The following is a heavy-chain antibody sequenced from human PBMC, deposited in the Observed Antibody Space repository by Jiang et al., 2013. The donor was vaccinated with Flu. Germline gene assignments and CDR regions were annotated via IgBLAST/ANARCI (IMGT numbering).Heavy chain of an antibody. CDR1: GFTFSTYA. J-gene: IGHJ4*02. Sequence: QLLESGGGLVQPGGSLRLSCAASGFTFSTYAMTWVRQAPGKGLEWVSTISSTLSRTYHAASVGGRFTISSDYSKNTLYLQMNSLRAEDTAVYYCAGGVDRLSSSGWLPSDVWGQGALVTVSS. V-gene: IGHV3-23*01. CDR3: AGGVDRLSSSGWLPSDV. CDR2: ISSTLSRT. D-gene: IGHD6-19*01.